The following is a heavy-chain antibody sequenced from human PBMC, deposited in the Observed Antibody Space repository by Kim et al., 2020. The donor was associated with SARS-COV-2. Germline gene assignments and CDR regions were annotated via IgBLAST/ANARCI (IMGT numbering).Heavy chain of an antibody. CDR2: K. CDR3: ARDHLGTFDY. Sequence: KNYVDSVQRRFTISGDNAKNSLFLQMNSLRAEDTAVYYCARDHLGTFDYWGQGTLVTVSS. J-gene: IGHJ4*02. V-gene: IGHV3-7*01.